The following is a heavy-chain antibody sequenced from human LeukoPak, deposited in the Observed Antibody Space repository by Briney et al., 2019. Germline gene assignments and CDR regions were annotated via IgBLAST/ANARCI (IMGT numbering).Heavy chain of an antibody. CDR1: GLTVSSNY. J-gene: IGHJ5*02. CDR2: IYRGGPT. CDR3: ARDSYVDSEAVRWFDP. D-gene: IGHD4-17*01. Sequence: GGSLRLSWEPSGLTVSSNYMSWVRQAPGKGLEWVSVIYRGGPTYYADSVKRRFTISRDNSKNTLYLQMNSLRAEDTAVYYCARDSYVDSEAVRWFDPWGQGTLVTVSS. V-gene: IGHV3-66*01.